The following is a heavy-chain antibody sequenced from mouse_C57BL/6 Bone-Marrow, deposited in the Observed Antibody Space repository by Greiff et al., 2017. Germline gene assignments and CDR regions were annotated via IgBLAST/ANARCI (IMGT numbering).Heavy chain of an antibody. D-gene: IGHD2-4*01. CDR2: IHPNSGST. CDR3: ARRGMITPYFDY. CDR1: GYTFTSYW. Sequence: QVQLQQPGAELVKPGASVKLSCKASGYTFTSYWMHWVKQRPGQGLEWIGMIHPNSGSTNYNEKFKSKATLTVDKSSSTAYMQLSSLTSEDSAVYYCARRGMITPYFDYWGQGTTLTVSS. V-gene: IGHV1-64*01. J-gene: IGHJ2*01.